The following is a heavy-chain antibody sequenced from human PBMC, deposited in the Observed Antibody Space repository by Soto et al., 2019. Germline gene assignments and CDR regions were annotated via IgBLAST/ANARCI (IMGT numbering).Heavy chain of an antibody. V-gene: IGHV3-7*05. CDR2: IKKDESKT. CDR3: ARDVSPGSGPYYLDAFDM. J-gene: IGHJ3*02. Sequence: EVQLVESGGGLVQPGESLRLSCAASGFTFSDYWMTWVRQAPGKGLEWVANIKKDESKTSYLDSVRGRFTISRDNARNSLYLQMDSRRAEDTALYYCARDVSPGSGPYYLDAFDMLGQGTMVTVSS. CDR1: GFTFSDYW. D-gene: IGHD3-22*01.